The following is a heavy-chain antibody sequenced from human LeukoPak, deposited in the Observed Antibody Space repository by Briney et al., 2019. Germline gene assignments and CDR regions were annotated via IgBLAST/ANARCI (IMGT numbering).Heavy chain of an antibody. CDR1: GGTFSSYA. CDR2: IIPIFGTA. Sequence: ASVNVSCTASGGTFSSYAISWVRQAPGQGLEWMGGIIPIFGTANYAQKFQGRVTITADESTSTAYMELSSLRSEDTAVYYCARAPPGMTMGPGDYWGQGALVIVSS. CDR3: ARAPPGMTMGPGDY. D-gene: IGHD6-13*01. V-gene: IGHV1-69*13. J-gene: IGHJ4*02.